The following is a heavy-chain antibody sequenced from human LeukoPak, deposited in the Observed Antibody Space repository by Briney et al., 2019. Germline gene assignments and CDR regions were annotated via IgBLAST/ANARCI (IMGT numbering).Heavy chain of an antibody. D-gene: IGHD2-2*01. CDR1: GFTFSSYT. Sequence: GGSLRLSCAASGFTFSSYTMSWVRQAPGKGLVWVSHINSDGSWTSYADSVKGRFTISKDNAKNTVYLQMNNLRAEDTAVYYCVSFYETYWGRGTLVTVSS. CDR3: VSFYETY. V-gene: IGHV3-74*01. J-gene: IGHJ4*02. CDR2: INSDGSWT.